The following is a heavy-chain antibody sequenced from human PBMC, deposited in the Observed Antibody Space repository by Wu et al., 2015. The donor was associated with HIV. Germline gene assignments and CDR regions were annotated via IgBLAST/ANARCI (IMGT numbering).Heavy chain of an antibody. CDR1: GYTFTGYY. V-gene: IGHV1-2*02. CDR3: ARGTAMGVDY. D-gene: IGHD5-18*01. Sequence: QIQLVQSGAEVKKPGASVKVSCKASGYTFTGYYIHWVRQAPGQGLEWMGWINSNSGDTNHAQKFQGRVTMTRDTSISTAYMELSSLRSEDTAVYYCARGTAMGVDYWGQGTLVTVSS. J-gene: IGHJ4*02. CDR2: INSNSGDT.